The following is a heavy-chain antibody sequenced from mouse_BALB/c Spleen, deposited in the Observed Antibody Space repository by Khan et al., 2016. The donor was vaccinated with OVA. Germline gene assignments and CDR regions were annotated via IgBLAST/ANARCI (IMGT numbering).Heavy chain of an antibody. J-gene: IGHJ3*01. CDR1: GYTFTSYT. D-gene: IGHD2-14*01. CDR3: VRDGAYHRNDGWLAY. V-gene: IGHV1-4*01. Sequence: QVQLQQSGAELARPGASVKMSCKASGYTFTSYTIHWIKLRPGQGLEWIGYINPSNGYTNYNQKFKDKATLTADKSSTTAYMELSSLTSDDSALYNLVRDGAYHRNDGWLAYWGQGTLVTVSA. CDR2: INPSNGYT.